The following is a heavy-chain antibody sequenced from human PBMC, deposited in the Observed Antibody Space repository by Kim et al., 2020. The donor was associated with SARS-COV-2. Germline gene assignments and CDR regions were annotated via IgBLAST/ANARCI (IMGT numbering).Heavy chain of an antibody. CDR1: GYSISSGYY. CDR3: ARDYDFWSGYHYWYFDL. Sequence: SETLSLTCTVSGYSISSGYYWGWIRQPPGKGLEWIGSIYHSGSTYYNPSLKSRVTISVDTSKNQFSLKLSSVTAADTAVYYCARDYDFWSGYHYWYFDLWGRGTLVTVSS. D-gene: IGHD3-3*01. V-gene: IGHV4-38-2*02. J-gene: IGHJ2*01. CDR2: IYHSGST.